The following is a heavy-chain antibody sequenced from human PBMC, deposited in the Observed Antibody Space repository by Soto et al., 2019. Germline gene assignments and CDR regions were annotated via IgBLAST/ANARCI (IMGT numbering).Heavy chain of an antibody. J-gene: IGHJ4*02. CDR2: ISGSGGST. V-gene: IGHV3-23*01. CDR1: GFTFSRYG. CDR3: AKERAVAGFDY. D-gene: IGHD6-19*01. Sequence: GGSLRLSCAASGFTFSRYGMNWGRQAPGKGLEWVSGISGSGGSTYYADSVKGRFTISRDNSNNTLYVQMHSLRAEDTAVYYCAKERAVAGFDYWGQGTLVTVSS.